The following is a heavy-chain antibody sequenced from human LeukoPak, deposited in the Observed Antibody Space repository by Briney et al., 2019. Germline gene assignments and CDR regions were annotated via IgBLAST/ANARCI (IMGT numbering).Heavy chain of an antibody. CDR3: AKEQGGYCSSTSCYYDAFDI. V-gene: IGHV3-53*01. CDR2: IYSGGST. CDR1: GFTVSSNY. D-gene: IGHD2-2*01. Sequence: GGSLRLSCAASGFTVSSNYMSWVRQAPGKGLEWVSVIYSGGSTHYADSVKGRFTISRDNSKNTLYLQMNSLRAEDTAVYYCAKEQGGYCSSTSCYYDAFDIWGQGTMVTVSS. J-gene: IGHJ3*02.